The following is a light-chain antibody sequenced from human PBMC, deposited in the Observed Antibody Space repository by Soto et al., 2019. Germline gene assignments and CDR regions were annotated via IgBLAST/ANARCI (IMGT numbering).Light chain of an antibody. CDR3: CSYAGSYTEV. Sequence: QSVLTQPRSVSGSPGQSVTISCTGTSSDVGYYNYVSWYQQHPGKAPKLMIYNDSKRPPGVPHRFSGSKSGNTASLTISGLQAEDEADYYCCSYAGSYTEVFGTGTKVTVL. J-gene: IGLJ1*01. CDR2: NDS. V-gene: IGLV2-11*01. CDR1: SSDVGYYNY.